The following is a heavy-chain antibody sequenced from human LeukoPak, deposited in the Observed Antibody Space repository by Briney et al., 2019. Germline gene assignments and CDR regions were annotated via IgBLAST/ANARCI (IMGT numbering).Heavy chain of an antibody. CDR2: ISSSSSYI. CDR3: AREGVGATHFDH. Sequence: GGSLRLSCAASGFTFSSYSMNWVRQAPGKGLEWVSSISSSSSYIYYADSVKGRFTISRDNAKNSLYLQMNCLRAEDTAVYYCAREGVGATHFDHWGQGTLVTVSS. CDR1: GFTFSSYS. V-gene: IGHV3-21*01. D-gene: IGHD1-26*01. J-gene: IGHJ4*02.